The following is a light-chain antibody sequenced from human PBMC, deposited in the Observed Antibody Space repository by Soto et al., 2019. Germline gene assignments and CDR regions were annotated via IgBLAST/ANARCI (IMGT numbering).Light chain of an antibody. V-gene: IGLV4-69*01. CDR2: LNSDGSH. CDR3: HTWGTGIHVI. CDR1: SGHSNYD. J-gene: IGLJ2*01. Sequence: QSVLTQSPSASASLGASVKLTCTLSSGHSNYDIAWHQQQPEKGPRYLMKLNSDGSHSKGDGIPDRFSGSSSGAERYLTISSLQAEDEADYYCHTWGTGIHVILGGGTKLTVL.